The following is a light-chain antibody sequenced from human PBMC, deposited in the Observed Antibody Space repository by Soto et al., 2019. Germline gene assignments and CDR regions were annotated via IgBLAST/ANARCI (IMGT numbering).Light chain of an antibody. V-gene: IGLV1-44*01. CDR3: AAWDDSLNGDNYV. CDR2: SND. J-gene: IGLJ1*01. CDR1: SSNIGRNT. Sequence: QSVLTQPRSASGTPGQRVTISCSGSSSNIGRNTVNWYQQLPGTAPKLLIFSNDQRPSGVPARFSGSKSGTSASLAISGLQSEDEADYYCAAWDDSLNGDNYVFGTGTKLTVL.